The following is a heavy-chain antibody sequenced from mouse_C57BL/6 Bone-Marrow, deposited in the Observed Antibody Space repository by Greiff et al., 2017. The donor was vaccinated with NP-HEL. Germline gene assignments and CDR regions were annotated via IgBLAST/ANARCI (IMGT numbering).Heavy chain of an antibody. CDR3: ARRGYGSSFLTDFDY. CDR1: GYSFTGYY. D-gene: IGHD1-1*01. Sequence: VQLKESGPELVKPGASVKISCKASGYSFTGYYMNWVKQSPEKSLEWIGEINPSTGGTTYNQKFKAKATLTVDKSSSTAYMQLKSLTSEDSAVYYCARRGYGSSFLTDFDYWGQGTTLTVSS. J-gene: IGHJ2*01. CDR2: INPSTGGT. V-gene: IGHV1-42*01.